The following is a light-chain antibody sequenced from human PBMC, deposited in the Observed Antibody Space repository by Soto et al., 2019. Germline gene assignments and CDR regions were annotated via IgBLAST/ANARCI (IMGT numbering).Light chain of an antibody. CDR1: QDVTNS. CDR2: DAS. J-gene: IGKJ5*01. Sequence: EILLTQSPATLSLSPGDGVTLSFRAAQDVTNSVAWYQQKSGQAPRLLIYDASARASGVSARFSGSGSGTDFTLTISGLQSEDSAVYFCQQYIRRPLSFGQGTRLEI. V-gene: IGKV3-15*01. CDR3: QQYIRRPLS.